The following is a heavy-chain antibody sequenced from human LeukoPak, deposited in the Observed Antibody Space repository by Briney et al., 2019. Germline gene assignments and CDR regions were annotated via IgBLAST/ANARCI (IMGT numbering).Heavy chain of an antibody. CDR1: GFTVSSSY. D-gene: IGHD6-19*01. J-gene: IGHJ4*02. Sequence: GGSLRLSCTASGFTVSSSYMTWVRQAPGKGLEWVSLIYSGGGTYYADSVKGRFTISIHNFENTLYLQMNSLRAEDTAVYYCARVGVGTVAGNYFDDWGQGTLVTVSS. V-gene: IGHV3-53*04. CDR3: ARVGVGTVAGNYFDD. CDR2: IYSGGGT.